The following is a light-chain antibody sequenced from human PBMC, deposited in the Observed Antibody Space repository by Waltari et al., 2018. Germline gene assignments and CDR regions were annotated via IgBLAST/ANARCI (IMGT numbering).Light chain of an antibody. V-gene: IGKV1-5*03. J-gene: IGKJ4*01. Sequence: DIQMTQSPSTLSASVGERVNITCRASQSINNRLAWYQQKPGKAPNLLIYKASTLETGVPSRFSGSGSGTEFTLTISSLQPDDFATYYCQQYNSNSLLTFGGGTKVEIK. CDR1: QSINNR. CDR3: QQYNSNSLLT. CDR2: KAS.